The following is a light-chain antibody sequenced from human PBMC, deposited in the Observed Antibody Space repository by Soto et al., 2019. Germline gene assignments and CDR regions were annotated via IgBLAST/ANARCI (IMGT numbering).Light chain of an antibody. Sequence: DSQMTQSPSTLSASVGDRVTITCRASQYSTNWLAWHQQKPGKAPKVLSYQASNLESGVTSRFSGSGPGTEFTLTISSLLPEDFATYYCQQYNSYPWTFGQGTQVEVK. CDR1: QYSTNW. V-gene: IGKV1-5*01. CDR2: QAS. J-gene: IGKJ1*01. CDR3: QQYNSYPWT.